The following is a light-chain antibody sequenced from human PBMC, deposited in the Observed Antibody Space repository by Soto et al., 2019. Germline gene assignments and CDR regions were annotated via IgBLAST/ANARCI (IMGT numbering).Light chain of an antibody. V-gene: IGLV1-44*01. CDR2: SDD. CDR3: AAWDDNLNGPL. CDR1: NSNIGRYS. Sequence: QSVLTQPPSLSGTPGQRVTISCSGSNSNIGRYSVNWYQHFPGTAPKILIYSDDERPSGVPDRFSGYKSGTSASLASSWLQSEDEAEYYCAAWDDNLNGPLFGGGTKLTVL. J-gene: IGLJ3*02.